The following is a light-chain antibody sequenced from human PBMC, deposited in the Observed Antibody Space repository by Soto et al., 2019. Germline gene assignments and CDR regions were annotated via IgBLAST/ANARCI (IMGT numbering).Light chain of an antibody. CDR3: QQYGSSSWT. CDR2: GAS. J-gene: IGKJ1*01. CDR1: QSVSSN. Sequence: IVMTQSPATLSVSPGERATLSCRASQSVSSNLAWYQQKPGQAPRLLIYGASTRATGIPARFSGSGSGTEFTLTISRLEPEDFAVYYCQQYGSSSWTFGQGTKVDIK. V-gene: IGKV3-15*01.